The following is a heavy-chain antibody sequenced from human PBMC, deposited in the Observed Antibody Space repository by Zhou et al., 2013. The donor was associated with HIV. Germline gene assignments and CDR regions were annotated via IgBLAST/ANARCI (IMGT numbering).Heavy chain of an antibody. J-gene: IGHJ3*02. CDR3: ARDENDAFDI. CDR1: GYTFTNYA. CDR2: INPGKGNT. V-gene: IGHV1-3*01. Sequence: QVQLVQSGAEVKKPGASVKVSCKASGYTFTNYALHWVRQAPGQRLEWMGWINPGKGNTKYSQNLQGRVTISRDTSATTAYMELSSLRYEDTAVYYCARDENDAFDIVGPRDKGHRLF.